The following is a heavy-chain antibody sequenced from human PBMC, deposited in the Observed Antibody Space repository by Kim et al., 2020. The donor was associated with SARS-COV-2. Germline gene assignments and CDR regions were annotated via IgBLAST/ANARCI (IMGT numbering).Heavy chain of an antibody. J-gene: IGHJ4*02. CDR3: ARASFFYDSSGYHFDY. D-gene: IGHD3-22*01. Sequence: KFQGECTITADKSTSTAYMELSSLRSEDTAVYYCARASFFYDSSGYHFDYWGQGTLVTVAS. V-gene: IGHV1-69*04.